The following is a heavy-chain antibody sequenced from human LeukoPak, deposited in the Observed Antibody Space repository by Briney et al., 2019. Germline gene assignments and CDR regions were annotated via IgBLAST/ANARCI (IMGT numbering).Heavy chain of an antibody. Sequence: ASVKVSCKAAGYTFTGYYMFWVRQAPGQGLEWMGRINPNSGGTNYAQKFQGRVTMTRDTSISTAYMELSSLRSEDPAVYYCARDQWVDLRSPARGLYTAMVEEAAFDIWGQGTMVTVSS. CDR1: GYTFTGYY. CDR3: ARDQWVDLRSPARGLYTAMVEEAAFDI. J-gene: IGHJ3*02. CDR2: INPNSGGT. V-gene: IGHV1-2*06. D-gene: IGHD5-18*01.